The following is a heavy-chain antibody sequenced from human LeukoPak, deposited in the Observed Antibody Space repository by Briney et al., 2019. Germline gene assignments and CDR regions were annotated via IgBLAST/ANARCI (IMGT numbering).Heavy chain of an antibody. V-gene: IGHV4-34*01. CDR1: GGSFSGYY. CDR3: ARFRNGVVPAARGLFDY. Sequence: SETLSLTCAVSGGSFSGYYWSWIRQPPGKGLEWIGEINHSGSTNYNSSLKSRVTISVDTSKNQFSLKLSSVTAADTAVYYCARFRNGVVPAARGLFDYWGQGTLVTVSS. CDR2: INHSGST. J-gene: IGHJ4*02. D-gene: IGHD2-2*01.